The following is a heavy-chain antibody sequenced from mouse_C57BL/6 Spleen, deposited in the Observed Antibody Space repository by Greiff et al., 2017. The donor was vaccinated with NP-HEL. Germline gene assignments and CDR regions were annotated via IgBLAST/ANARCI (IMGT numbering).Heavy chain of an antibody. V-gene: IGHV1-69*01. CDR2: IDPSDSYT. CDR3: ARGTSFMDY. J-gene: IGHJ4*01. Sequence: QVHVKQPGAELVMPGASVKLSCKASGYTFTSYWMHWVKQRPGQGLEWIGEIDPSDSYTNYNQKFKGKSTLTVDKSSSTAYMQLSSLTSEDSAVYYCARGTSFMDYWGQGTSVTVSS. CDR1: GYTFTSYW.